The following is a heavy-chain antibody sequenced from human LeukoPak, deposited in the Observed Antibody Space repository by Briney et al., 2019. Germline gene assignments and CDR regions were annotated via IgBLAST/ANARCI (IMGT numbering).Heavy chain of an antibody. CDR3: AKYLPGITIFGALHY. CDR1: GFTFSDCV. Sequence: GGSLRLSCAASGFTFSDCVMSWLRQAPGKGLEWVSTITAGGGSTYYGDSVKGRFTISRDNSKNTLYLQLNSLRADDTAVYYCAKYLPGITIFGALHYWGQGALVTVS. CDR2: ITAGGGST. J-gene: IGHJ4*02. D-gene: IGHD3-10*02. V-gene: IGHV3-23*01.